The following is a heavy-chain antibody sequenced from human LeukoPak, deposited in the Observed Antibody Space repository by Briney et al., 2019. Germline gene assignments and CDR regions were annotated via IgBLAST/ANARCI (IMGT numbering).Heavy chain of an antibody. Sequence: PGGSLRLSCAASGFTFSSYAMSWVRQAPGKGLEWVSVIYSGGSTYYADSVKGRFTISRDNSQNTLYLQMNSLRAEDTAVYYCASRSRYFDYWGQGTLVTVSS. V-gene: IGHV3-66*01. CDR2: IYSGGST. D-gene: IGHD6-13*01. CDR1: GFTFSSYA. J-gene: IGHJ4*02. CDR3: ASRSRYFDY.